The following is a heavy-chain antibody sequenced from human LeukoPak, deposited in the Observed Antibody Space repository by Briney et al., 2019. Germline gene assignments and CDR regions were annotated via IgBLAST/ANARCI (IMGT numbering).Heavy chain of an antibody. V-gene: IGHV4-59*01. CDR3: ARSRDYYDSSGYYSWFDP. D-gene: IGHD3-22*01. Sequence: PSETLSLTCTVSGGSISSYYWSWIRQPPGKGLEWIGYIYYSGSTNYNPSLKSRVTISVDTSKNQFSLKLSSVTAADTAVYYCARSRDYYDSSGYYSWFDPWGQGTLVTVSS. CDR2: IYYSGST. J-gene: IGHJ5*02. CDR1: GGSISSYY.